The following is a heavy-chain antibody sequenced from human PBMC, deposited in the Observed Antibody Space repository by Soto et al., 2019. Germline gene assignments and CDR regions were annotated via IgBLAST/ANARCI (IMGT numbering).Heavy chain of an antibody. CDR3: AAGIQTFRSMAV. V-gene: IGHV1-58*02. CDR1: GFTISSSE. J-gene: IGHJ6*04. CDR2: IVVGSGNT. D-gene: IGHD3-16*01. Sequence: TSAKVSCKTSGFTISSSEMQWVRQARGQRLEWMGWIVVGSGNTNYAQKFQGRVTFTRDMSTSTLYMELSRLTSEDTAVYYCAAGIQTFRSMAVWGKGTTVTGSS.